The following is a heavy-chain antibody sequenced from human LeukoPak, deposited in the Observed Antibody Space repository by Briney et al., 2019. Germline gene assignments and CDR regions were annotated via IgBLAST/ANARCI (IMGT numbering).Heavy chain of an antibody. Sequence: PSETLSPTCTVSGGSISSTSYYWAWIRQPPGKGLEWIGSMYHSGSTYYNPSLKSRVTISVDTSKNQFSLNLSSVTAADTAVYYCARSDFGSSSSSFDYWGQGTLVTVSS. D-gene: IGHD6-6*01. CDR3: ARSDFGSSSSSFDY. V-gene: IGHV4-39*01. CDR1: GGSISSTSYY. J-gene: IGHJ4*02. CDR2: MYHSGST.